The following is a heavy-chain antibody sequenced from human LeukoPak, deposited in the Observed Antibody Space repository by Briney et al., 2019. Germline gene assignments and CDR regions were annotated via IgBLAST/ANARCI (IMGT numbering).Heavy chain of an antibody. J-gene: IGHJ3*01. D-gene: IGHD1-1*01. CDR3: AKYQLLNNNYWRDAFDF. CDR2: ISYDGSNK. Sequence: GRSLRLSCAASGFTFSSYGMHWVRQAPGKGLEWVAVISYDGSNKYYADSVKGRFTISRDNSKNTLYLQMNSLRAEDTAVYYCAKYQLLNNNYWRDAFDFWGQGTTVTVSS. CDR1: GFTFSSYG. V-gene: IGHV3-30*18.